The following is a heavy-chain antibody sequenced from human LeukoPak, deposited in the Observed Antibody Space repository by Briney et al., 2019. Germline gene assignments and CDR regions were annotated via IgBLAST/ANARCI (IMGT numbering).Heavy chain of an antibody. D-gene: IGHD3-22*01. CDR1: GGSFSGYY. V-gene: IGHV4-34*01. CDR2: INHSGST. Sequence: SETLSLTCAVYGGSFSGYYWSWIRQPPGKGLEWIGEINHSGSTSYNPSLKSRVTISVDTSKNQFSLKLSSVTAADTAVYYCARGPQYYYDSSGYYRTRFDYWGQGTLVTVSS. J-gene: IGHJ4*02. CDR3: ARGPQYYYDSSGYYRTRFDY.